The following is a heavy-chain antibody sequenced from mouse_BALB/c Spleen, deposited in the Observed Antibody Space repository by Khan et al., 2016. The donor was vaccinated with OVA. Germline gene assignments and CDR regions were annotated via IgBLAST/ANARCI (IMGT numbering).Heavy chain of an antibody. CDR1: GYTFTSYY. CDR3: TRSGYGVFAY. V-gene: IGHV1S81*02. J-gene: IGHJ3*01. D-gene: IGHD1-1*02. Sequence: QIQLQQSGAELVKPGASVRLSCKASGYTFTSYYLYWVKQRPGHGLEWIGDINPSNGGTNFNENFKTKATLTVDKSSSTAYMQLSSLTSEDSAVYYCTRSGYGVFAYWGQGTLVTVAA. CDR2: INPSNGGT.